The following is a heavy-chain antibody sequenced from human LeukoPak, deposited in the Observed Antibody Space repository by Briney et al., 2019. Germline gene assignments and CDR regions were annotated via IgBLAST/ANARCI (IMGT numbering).Heavy chain of an antibody. CDR1: GFTFSSYS. V-gene: IGHV3-21*01. CDR2: ISSSSSYI. D-gene: IGHD3-9*01. J-gene: IGHJ6*03. Sequence: GGSLRLSCAASGFTFSSYSMNWVRQAPGKGLEWVSSISSSSSYIYYADSVKGRFTISRDNAKNSLYLQMNSLRAEDTAVYYCARGGKYDIFYYYMDVWGKGNTVTISS. CDR3: ARGGKYDIFYYYMDV.